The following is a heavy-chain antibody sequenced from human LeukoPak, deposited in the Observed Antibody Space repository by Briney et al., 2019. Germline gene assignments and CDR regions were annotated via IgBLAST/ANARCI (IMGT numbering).Heavy chain of an antibody. D-gene: IGHD2-2*01. J-gene: IGHJ4*02. CDR2: INHSGST. Sequence: SETLSLTCAVYGGSFSGYYWSWIRQPPGKGLEGIGEINHSGSTNYNPSLKSRVTISVDTSKNQFSLKLSSVTAADTAVYYCARGRGYCSSTSCYYFDYWGQGALVTVSS. CDR1: GGSFSGYY. V-gene: IGHV4-34*01. CDR3: ARGRGYCSSTSCYYFDY.